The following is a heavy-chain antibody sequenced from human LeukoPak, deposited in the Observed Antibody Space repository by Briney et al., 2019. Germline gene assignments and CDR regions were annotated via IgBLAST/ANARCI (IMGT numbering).Heavy chain of an antibody. Sequence: ASVKVSCKASGYTFTSYGISWVRQAPGQGLEWMGWISAYNGNTNYAQKLQGRVTMTTDTSTSTAYMELRSLRSDDTAVYYCGRVRRIAAAGTYYFDYWGQGTLVTVSS. D-gene: IGHD6-13*01. J-gene: IGHJ4*02. CDR3: GRVRRIAAAGTYYFDY. CDR2: ISAYNGNT. CDR1: GYTFTSYG. V-gene: IGHV1-18*01.